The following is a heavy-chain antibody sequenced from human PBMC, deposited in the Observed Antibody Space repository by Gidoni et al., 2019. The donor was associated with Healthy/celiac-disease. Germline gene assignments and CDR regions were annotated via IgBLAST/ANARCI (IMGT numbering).Heavy chain of an antibody. J-gene: IGHJ6*02. Sequence: EVQLVESGGGLVQPGGSLRLSCAASGLTFSSYDMHWVRQATGKGLEWVSAIGTAGDPYYPGSVKGRFTISRENAKNSLYLQMNSLRAGDTAVYYCARGFNDILTGYSNQYYYYGMDVWGQGTTVTVSS. V-gene: IGHV3-13*05. CDR1: GLTFSSYD. CDR2: IGTAGDP. D-gene: IGHD3-9*01. CDR3: ARGFNDILTGYSNQYYYYGMDV.